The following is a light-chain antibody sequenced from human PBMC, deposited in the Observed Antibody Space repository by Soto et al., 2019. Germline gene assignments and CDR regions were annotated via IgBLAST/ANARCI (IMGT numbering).Light chain of an antibody. CDR1: QSVSGK. V-gene: IGKV3-15*01. CDR2: DAS. J-gene: IGKJ1*01. CDR3: QQSNNWPWT. Sequence: EVLMTHSPATRSVSRGERATLSCRASQSVSGKLAWYQQKPGQAPRLLIYDASTRATGIPARFSGSGSGTEFTLTISSLQSEDFAVYYCQQSNNWPWTFGQGTKV.